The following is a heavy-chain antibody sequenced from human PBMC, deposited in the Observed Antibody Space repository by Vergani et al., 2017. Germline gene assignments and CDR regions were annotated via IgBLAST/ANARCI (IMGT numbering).Heavy chain of an antibody. V-gene: IGHV4-31*03. CDR3: ARMGGYDEGDAFRIGYFDS. CDR1: GDSISSGVYY. D-gene: IGHD3-22*01. J-gene: IGHJ4*02. CDR2: IYSTGST. Sequence: QLHLQESGPGLVKPSETLSLTCTVSGDSISSGVYYWNWIRQHPGKGLEWIGYIYSTGSTHHNPSLRRRINMSVDTSKNQFPLKLNSVTAADTAMYYCARMGGYDEGDAFRIGYFDSWGPGILVTVSS.